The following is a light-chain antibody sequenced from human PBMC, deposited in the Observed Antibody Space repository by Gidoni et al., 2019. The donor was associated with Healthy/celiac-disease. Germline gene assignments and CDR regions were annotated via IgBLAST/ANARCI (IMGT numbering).Light chain of an antibody. Sequence: QLVLTQSPSASASLGASVKLTCTLSSGHSSYAIAWHQQQPEKGPRYLMKLNSDGRHSKGDGIPDRFSGSSSGAERYLTISSLQSEDEADYYCQTWGTGTLWVFGGGTKLTVL. CDR2: LNSDGRH. CDR3: QTWGTGTLWV. V-gene: IGLV4-69*01. CDR1: SGHSSYA. J-gene: IGLJ3*02.